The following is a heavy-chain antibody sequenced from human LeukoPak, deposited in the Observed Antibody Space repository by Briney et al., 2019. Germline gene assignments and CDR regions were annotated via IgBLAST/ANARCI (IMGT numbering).Heavy chain of an antibody. V-gene: IGHV3-7*05. D-gene: IGHD5-12*01. J-gene: IGHJ3*02. CDR3: ARAGFSGYVYDTFDI. CDR1: GFRLDNYW. Sequence: GGSLRLSCEASGFRLDNYWMTWVRQAPGKGLEWVADINEDGSKIYSLDSVKGRFTISRDNAKNSLSLQLNTLRAEDTAVYYCARAGFSGYVYDTFDIWGQGTMVTVSS. CDR2: INEDGSKI.